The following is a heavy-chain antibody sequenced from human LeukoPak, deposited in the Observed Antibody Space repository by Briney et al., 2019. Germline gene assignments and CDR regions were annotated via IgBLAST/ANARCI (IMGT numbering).Heavy chain of an antibody. CDR3: ARGIYCGSTSCYSFDY. D-gene: IGHD2-2*01. CDR1: GFTFNTFS. V-gene: IGHV3-21*04. J-gene: IGHJ4*02. CDR2: ISTSGYYI. Sequence: GGSLRLSCAASGFTFNTFSMNWVRQAPGKGLEWVSSISTSGYYIYYADSMKGRFTISRDNAKNSLYLQMNSLSAEDTAVYYCARGIYCGSTSCYSFDYWGQGTLVTVSS.